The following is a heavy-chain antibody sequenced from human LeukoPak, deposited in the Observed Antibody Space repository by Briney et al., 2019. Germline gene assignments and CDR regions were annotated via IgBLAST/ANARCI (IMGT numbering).Heavy chain of an antibody. CDR2: IIPIFGTA. D-gene: IGHD2-2*01. CDR3: ARVPMLGYCSSTSCYPSDNWFDP. CDR1: GGTFSSYA. J-gene: IGHJ5*02. V-gene: IGHV1-69*01. Sequence: ASGKVSCKASGGTFSSYAISWVRQAPGQGLEWMGGIIPIFGTANYAQKFQGRVTITADESTSTAYMELSSLRSEDTAVYYCARVPMLGYCSSTSCYPSDNWFDPWGQGTLVTVSS.